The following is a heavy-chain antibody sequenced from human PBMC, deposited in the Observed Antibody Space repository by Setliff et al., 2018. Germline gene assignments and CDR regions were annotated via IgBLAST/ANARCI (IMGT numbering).Heavy chain of an antibody. Sequence: GGSLRLSCAASGFTFSSYSMNWVRQAPGKGLEWVSYISSSSSTIYYADSVKGRFTISRDNAKNTVDLQMNSLRAEDTAVYYCARDWSNNYWAFDIWGLGTVVTVSS. J-gene: IGHJ3*02. V-gene: IGHV3-48*01. CDR1: GFTFSSYS. CDR3: ARDWSNNYWAFDI. CDR2: ISSSSSTI. D-gene: IGHD1-1*01.